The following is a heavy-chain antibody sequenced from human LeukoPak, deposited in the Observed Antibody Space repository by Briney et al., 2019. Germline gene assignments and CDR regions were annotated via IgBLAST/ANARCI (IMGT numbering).Heavy chain of an antibody. D-gene: IGHD2-15*01. V-gene: IGHV1-69*13. CDR1: GGTFSSYA. J-gene: IGHJ5*02. Sequence: SVKVSCTASGGTFSSYAISWVRQAPGQGLEWMGGIIPIFGTANYAQKFQGRVTITADESTSTAYMELSSLRSEDTAVYYCASHAPEDIVVVVAATGRNWFDPWGQGTLVTVSS. CDR3: ASHAPEDIVVVVAATGRNWFDP. CDR2: IIPIFGTA.